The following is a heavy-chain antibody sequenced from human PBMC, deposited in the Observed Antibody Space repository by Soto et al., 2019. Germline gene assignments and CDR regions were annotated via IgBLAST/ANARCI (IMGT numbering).Heavy chain of an antibody. V-gene: IGHV3-23*01. CDR1: GFTFSSYA. CDR3: AKDAMRVHSGSYLYFDY. Sequence: GGSLRLSCAASGFTFSSYAMSWVRQAPGKGLEWVSAISGSGGSTYYADSVKGRFTISRDNSKNTLYLQMNSLRAEDTAVYYCAKDAMRVHSGSYLYFDYWGQGTLVTVSS. CDR2: ISGSGGST. D-gene: IGHD1-26*01. J-gene: IGHJ4*02.